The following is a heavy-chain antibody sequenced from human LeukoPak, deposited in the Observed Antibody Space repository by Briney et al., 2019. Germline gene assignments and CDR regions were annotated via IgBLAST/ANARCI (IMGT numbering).Heavy chain of an antibody. V-gene: IGHV4-39*07. CDR1: GVSISSSSYY. CDR3: ARDYSRGEGYFDY. J-gene: IGHJ4*02. D-gene: IGHD3-22*01. Sequence: SETLSLTCTVSGVSISSSSYYWGWIRQPPGKGLEWIGSIYYSGSTYSNPSLQSRVTISVDTSKNQFSLKLSSVTAADTAVYYCARDYSRGEGYFDYWGQGTLVTVSS. CDR2: IYYSGST.